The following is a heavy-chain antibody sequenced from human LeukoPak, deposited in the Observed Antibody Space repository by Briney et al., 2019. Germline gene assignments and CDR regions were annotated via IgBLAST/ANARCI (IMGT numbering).Heavy chain of an antibody. CDR3: ARMAVAAAGSFDY. CDR2: IIPILGIA. J-gene: IGHJ4*02. CDR1: GGTFSSYA. D-gene: IGHD6-13*01. Sequence: SVKVSCKASGGTFSSYAISWVRQAPGQGLEWMGRIIPILGIANYAQKFQGRVTISADKSTSTAYMELSSLRSEDTAVYYCARMAVAAAGSFDYWGQGTLVTVSS. V-gene: IGHV1-69*04.